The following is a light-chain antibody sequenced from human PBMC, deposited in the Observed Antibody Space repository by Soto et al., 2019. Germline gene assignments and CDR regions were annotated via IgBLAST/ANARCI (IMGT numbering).Light chain of an antibody. Sequence: DIQMTQSPSSLSASVGDRVTITCRASLTIGDSLSWFQQKAGKPPTLLIYGASALQCGVPARFSGSGSGTDFTLTISNMQREDFATYYCLQTYNLPRTFGQGTKVDIK. CDR2: GAS. J-gene: IGKJ1*01. CDR1: LTIGDS. CDR3: LQTYNLPRT. V-gene: IGKV1-39*01.